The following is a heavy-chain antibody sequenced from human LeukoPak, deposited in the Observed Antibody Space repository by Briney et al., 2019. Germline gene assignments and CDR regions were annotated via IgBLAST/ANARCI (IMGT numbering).Heavy chain of an antibody. CDR3: ALIYDSRGFQDN. D-gene: IGHD3-22*01. V-gene: IGHV4-59*08. CDR2: IYYSGST. Sequence: PETLSLTCTVSGDSINSYYWSWIRQPPGKGLEWIGYIYYSGSTNYNPSLKSRVAISVDTYKNQLSLKVDSVTAADTAVYYCALIYDSRGFQDNWGQGTLVTVSS. J-gene: IGHJ4*02. CDR1: GDSINSYY.